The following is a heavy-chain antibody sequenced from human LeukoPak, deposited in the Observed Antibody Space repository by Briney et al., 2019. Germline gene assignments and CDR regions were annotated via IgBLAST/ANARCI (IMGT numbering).Heavy chain of an antibody. V-gene: IGHV4-59*12. CDR2: VFHSGVT. CDR3: ATRADWFDP. CDR1: GDSITSYY. Sequence: SETLSLTCSVSGDSITSYYWSCIRQPPGRGLEWIGYVFHSGVTTYNPSLTSRVTLSLDTSKNQFSLKLKSVTAADTAVYFCATRADWFDPWGQGTLVTVSS. J-gene: IGHJ5*02.